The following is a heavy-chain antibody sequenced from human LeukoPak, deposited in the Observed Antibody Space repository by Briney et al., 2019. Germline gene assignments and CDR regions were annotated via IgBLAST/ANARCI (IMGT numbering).Heavy chain of an antibody. CDR3: ARLKGEYSSSYSDY. D-gene: IGHD6-6*01. Sequence: GESLKISCKGSGYSFTSYWIGWVRPTPGKGLEWMGITYPGDSDTRYSPSFQGQVTISADKSISTAYLQWSSLKASDTAMYYCARLKGEYSSSYSDYWGQGTLVTVSS. J-gene: IGHJ4*02. CDR2: TYPGDSDT. V-gene: IGHV5-51*01. CDR1: GYSFTSYW.